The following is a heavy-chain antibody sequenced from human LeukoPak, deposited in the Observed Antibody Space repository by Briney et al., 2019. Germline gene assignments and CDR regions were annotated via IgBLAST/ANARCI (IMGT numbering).Heavy chain of an antibody. CDR1: GFTFSDYY. V-gene: IGHV3-11*04. Sequence: PGGSLRLSCAASGFTFSDYYMSWIRQAPGKGLEWVSYISSSGSTIYYADSVKGRFTISRDNAKNSLYLQMNSLRAEDTAVYYCAKVSGPTVTTPDYWGQGTLVTVSS. J-gene: IGHJ4*02. D-gene: IGHD4-17*01. CDR2: ISSSGSTI. CDR3: AKVSGPTVTTPDY.